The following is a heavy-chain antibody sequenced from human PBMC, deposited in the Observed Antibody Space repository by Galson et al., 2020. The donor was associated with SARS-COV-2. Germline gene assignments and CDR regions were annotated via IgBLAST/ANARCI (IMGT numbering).Heavy chain of an antibody. CDR3: ARNHETDNMRYFDWLPPDPAFDI. J-gene: IGHJ3*02. CDR1: GGSISSSSYY. CDR2: IYYSGST. V-gene: IGHV4-39*01. Sequence: ETSETLSLTCTVSGGSISSSSYYWGWIRQPPGKGLEWIGSIYYSGSTYYNPSLKSRVTISVDTSKNQFSLKLSSVTAADTAVYYCARNHETDNMRYFDWLPPDPAFDIWGQGTMVTVSS. D-gene: IGHD3-9*01.